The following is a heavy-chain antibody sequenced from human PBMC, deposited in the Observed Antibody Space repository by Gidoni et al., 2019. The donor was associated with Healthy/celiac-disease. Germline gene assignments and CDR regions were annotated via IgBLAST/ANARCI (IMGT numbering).Heavy chain of an antibody. V-gene: IGHV4-59*01. J-gene: IGHJ4*02. CDR3: ARGSGSPFRTSDY. D-gene: IGHD1-26*01. CDR2: IYYSGST. CDR1: GGSISSYY. Sequence: QVQLQESGPGLVKPSETLSLTCPVSGGSISSYYWSWIRQPPGKGLEWIGDIYYSGSTNYNPSLKSRVTISVDTSKNQFSLKLSSVTAADTAVYYCARGSGSPFRTSDYWGQGTLVTVSS.